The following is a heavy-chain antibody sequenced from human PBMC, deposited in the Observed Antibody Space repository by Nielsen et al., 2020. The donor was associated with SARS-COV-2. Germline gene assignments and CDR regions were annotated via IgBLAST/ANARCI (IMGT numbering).Heavy chain of an antibody. D-gene: IGHD6-13*01. Sequence: GESLKISCAASGFTFSVYGMHWVRQAPGKGLEWVGLISYDGSNKFYADSVRGRFSISRDDSKNTLYLQMNSLRAEDTAVYYCARESGSSSWDVGAFDIWGQGTMVTVSS. CDR3: ARESGSSSWDVGAFDI. CDR2: ISYDGSNK. CDR1: GFTFSVYG. J-gene: IGHJ3*02. V-gene: IGHV3-30*03.